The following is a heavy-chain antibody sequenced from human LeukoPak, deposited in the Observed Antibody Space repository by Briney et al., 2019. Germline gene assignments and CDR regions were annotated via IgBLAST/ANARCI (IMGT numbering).Heavy chain of an antibody. CDR3: ASGRAGRSGWFDY. CDR2: IYYSGST. J-gene: IGHJ4*02. CDR1: GGSISSYY. D-gene: IGHD6-19*01. V-gene: IGHV4-59*01. Sequence: SETLSLTCTVSGGSISSYYWSRIRQPPGKGLEWIGYIYYSGSTNYNPSLKSRVTISVDTSKNQFSLKLSSVTAADTAVYYCASGRAGRSGWFDYWGQGTLVTVSS.